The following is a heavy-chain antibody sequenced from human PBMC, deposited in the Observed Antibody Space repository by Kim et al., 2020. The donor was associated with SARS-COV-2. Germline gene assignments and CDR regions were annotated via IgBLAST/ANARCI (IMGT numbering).Heavy chain of an antibody. D-gene: IGHD5-12*01. Sequence: GGSLRLSCAASGFTFSSYAMSWVRQAPGKGLEWVSAISGSGGSTYYADSVKGRFTISRDNSKNTLYLQMNSLRAEDTAVYYCAKRGYSGYDTYYYYYGMDVWGQGTTVTVSS. CDR3: AKRGYSGYDTYYYYYGMDV. V-gene: IGHV3-23*01. J-gene: IGHJ6*02. CDR1: GFTFSSYA. CDR2: ISGSGGST.